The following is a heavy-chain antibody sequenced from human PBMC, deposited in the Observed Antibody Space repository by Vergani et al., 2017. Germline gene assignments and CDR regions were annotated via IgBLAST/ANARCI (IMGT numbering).Heavy chain of an antibody. V-gene: IGHV2-26*01. D-gene: IGHD4-17*01. J-gene: IGHJ4*02. CDR3: ARIHYGDYGVEAFDY. CDR2: IFSNDEK. Sequence: WVRQAPGKALEWLAHIFSNDEKSYSTSLKSRLTISKDTSKSQVVLTMTNMDPVDTATYYCARIHYGDYGVEAFDYWGQGTLVTVSS.